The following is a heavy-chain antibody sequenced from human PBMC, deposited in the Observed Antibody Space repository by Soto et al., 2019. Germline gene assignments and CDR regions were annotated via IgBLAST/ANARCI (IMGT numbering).Heavy chain of an antibody. CDR1: GGSVSSSNW. D-gene: IGHD3-22*01. CDR2: IYHSGST. J-gene: IGHJ5*02. CDR3: ASVGSDYDNSGYYLP. Sequence: SETLSLTCIVSGGSVSSSNWWSWVRQPPGKGPEWIGEIYHSGSTTYNPSLKSRATISVDKSENQFSLRLKSVTAADTAVYYCASVGSDYDNSGYYLPWGPGTLVTSPQ. V-gene: IGHV4-4*02.